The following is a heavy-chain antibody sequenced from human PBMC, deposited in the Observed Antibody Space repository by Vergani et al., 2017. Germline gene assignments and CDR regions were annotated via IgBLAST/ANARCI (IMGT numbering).Heavy chain of an antibody. CDR2: IYYSGST. CDR1: GGSISSYY. V-gene: IGHV4-59*01. D-gene: IGHD4-23*01. Sequence: QVQLQESGPGLVKTSETLSLTCTVSGGSISSYYWSWIRQPPGKGLEWIGYIYYSGSTNYNPSLKSRVTISVDTSKNQFSLKLSSVTAADTAVYYCARDRGGLGYFDYWGQGTLVTVSS. CDR3: ARDRGGLGYFDY. J-gene: IGHJ4*02.